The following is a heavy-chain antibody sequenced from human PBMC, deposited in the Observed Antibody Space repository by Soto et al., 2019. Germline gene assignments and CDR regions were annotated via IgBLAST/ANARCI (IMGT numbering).Heavy chain of an antibody. V-gene: IGHV1-8*01. CDR2: MNPNSGNT. CDR3: ARGGRDFWSGYARGYYYYYYYMDV. J-gene: IGHJ6*03. CDR1: GYTFTSYD. Sequence: ASVKVSCKASGYTFTSYDINWVRQATGQGLEWMGWMNPNSGNTGYAQKFQGRVTMTRNTSISTAYMELSSLRSEDTAMYYCARGGRDFWSGYARGYYYYYYYMDVWGKGTTVTVSS. D-gene: IGHD3-3*01.